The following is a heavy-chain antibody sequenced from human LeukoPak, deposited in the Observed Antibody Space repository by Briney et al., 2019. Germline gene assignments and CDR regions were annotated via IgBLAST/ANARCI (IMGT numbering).Heavy chain of an antibody. D-gene: IGHD5-18*01. CDR2: INPKSGGT. J-gene: IGHJ4*02. CDR3: ARDKDSGGIQVWDPFDY. V-gene: IGHV1-2*02. Sequence: ASVKVSCKASGYTFSDYYIHWVRQAPGQGLEWMGCINPKSGGTKYAQKFQGRATMTRDTSISTAYMELGTLRSDNTAVFYCARDKDSGGIQVWDPFDYWGQGTLVTVSS. CDR1: GYTFSDYY.